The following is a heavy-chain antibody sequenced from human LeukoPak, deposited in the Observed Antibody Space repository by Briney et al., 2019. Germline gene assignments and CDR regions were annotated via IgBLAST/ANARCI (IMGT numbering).Heavy chain of an antibody. D-gene: IGHD3-10*01. Sequence: ASVKVSCKASGYTFTGYYMHWVRQAPGQGLEWMGWINPNSGGTNYAQTFQGRVTMTRDTSISTAYMELSRLRSDDTAVYYCARDGTQLLWFGELPFYYGMDVWGQGTTVTVSS. CDR3: ARDGTQLLWFGELPFYYGMDV. CDR1: GYTFTGYY. CDR2: INPNSGGT. V-gene: IGHV1-2*02. J-gene: IGHJ6*02.